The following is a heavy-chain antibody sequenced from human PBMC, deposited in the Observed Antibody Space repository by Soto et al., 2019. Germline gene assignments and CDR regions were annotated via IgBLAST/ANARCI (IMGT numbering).Heavy chain of an antibody. CDR2: IYYSGST. J-gene: IGHJ5*02. D-gene: IGHD3-16*01. CDR3: ARHTDYGPNLRPFDP. V-gene: IGHV4-59*08. CDR1: GGSISSYY. Sequence: QVQLQESGPGLVKPSETLSLTCTVSGGSISSYYWSWIRQPPGKGLEWIGYIYYSGSTNYNPSLTSRVTISVDTSKNPSSLKLSSVTAADTAVYYCARHTDYGPNLRPFDPWGQGTLVTVSS.